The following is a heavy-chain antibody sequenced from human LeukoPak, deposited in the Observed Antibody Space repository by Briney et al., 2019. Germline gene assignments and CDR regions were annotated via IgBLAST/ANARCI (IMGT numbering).Heavy chain of an antibody. V-gene: IGHV3-48*01. CDR2: ISSSSSTI. J-gene: IGHJ4*02. Sequence: GGSLRLSCAASGFTFSSFSMNWVRQAPGKGLEWVSYISSSSSTIYYADSVKGRFTISRDNAKSSLYLQMNSLRAEDTAVYYCARGEYGSGSYHIDYWGQGTLVTVSS. CDR3: ARGEYGSGSYHIDY. CDR1: GFTFSSFS. D-gene: IGHD3-10*01.